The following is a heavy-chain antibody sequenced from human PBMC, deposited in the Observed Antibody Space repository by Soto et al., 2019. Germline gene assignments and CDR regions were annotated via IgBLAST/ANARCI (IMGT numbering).Heavy chain of an antibody. CDR1: GYTFTGYY. CDR3: AILVWTNAFAF. J-gene: IGHJ3*01. Sequence: ASVKVSCKASGYTFTGYYLHWVRQAPGQGLEWVGWINPKSGGTNYSQKFQGWVTMTRDTSINTAYMDLSRLKSDDTAVYYCAILVWTNAFAFWGQGTMVTVSS. D-gene: IGHD3-3*01. V-gene: IGHV1-2*04. CDR2: INPKSGGT.